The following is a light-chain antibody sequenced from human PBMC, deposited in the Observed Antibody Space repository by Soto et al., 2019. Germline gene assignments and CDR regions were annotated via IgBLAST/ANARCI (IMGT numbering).Light chain of an antibody. Sequence: IVLTQSPATLSVSPGERATLSCRASQGIXSNLVWYQKKPGQAPRPLIYXASTRATGIPARFSGSGYGTDFTITISRLEPEDVAVYYCQQYGSSGTFGQGTKVDIK. V-gene: IGKV3-15*01. CDR3: QQYGSSGT. CDR1: QGIXSN. J-gene: IGKJ1*01. CDR2: XAS.